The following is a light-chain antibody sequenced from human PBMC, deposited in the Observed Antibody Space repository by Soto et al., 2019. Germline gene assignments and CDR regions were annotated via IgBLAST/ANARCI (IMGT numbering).Light chain of an antibody. Sequence: ILMTQSPSTLSASVGDRVTITCRASQTISNWLAWYQQKPGKAPKLLIYDASSLQSGVPSRFSGSGSGTEFTLTISSLQPDDFATYYCQQYSNYSPWTFGQGNKVDIK. CDR3: QQYSNYSPWT. CDR1: QTISNW. J-gene: IGKJ1*01. CDR2: DAS. V-gene: IGKV1-5*01.